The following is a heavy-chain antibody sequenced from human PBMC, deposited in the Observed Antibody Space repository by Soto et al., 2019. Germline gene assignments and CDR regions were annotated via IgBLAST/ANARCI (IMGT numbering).Heavy chain of an antibody. V-gene: IGHV3-21*01. D-gene: IGHD1-26*01. CDR3: ARDGGWEYPVDY. CDR2: ISSSSSYI. CDR1: GVTLRSYN. J-gene: IGHJ4*02. Sequence: AGGSLRLSFGASGVTLRSYNINWVRQAPGKGLEWVSSISSSSSYIYYADSVKGRFTISRDNAKNSLYLQMNSLRAEDTAVYYCARDGGWEYPVDYWGQGTLVTVSS.